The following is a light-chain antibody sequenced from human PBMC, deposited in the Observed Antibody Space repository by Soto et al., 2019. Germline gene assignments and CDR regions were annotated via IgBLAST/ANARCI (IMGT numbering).Light chain of an antibody. V-gene: IGKV1D-12*01. CDR1: QGISRS. J-gene: IGKJ5*01. CDR2: AAS. CDR3: QQADTFPIT. Sequence: DIQMTQSPSSVSASVGDRVTISCQASQGISRSLAWYQQKPGKAPKXXIYAASSLQSGVPSRFSGSGFGTDFTLTISSLQPEDSAIYYCQQADTFPITFGQGTRLEIK.